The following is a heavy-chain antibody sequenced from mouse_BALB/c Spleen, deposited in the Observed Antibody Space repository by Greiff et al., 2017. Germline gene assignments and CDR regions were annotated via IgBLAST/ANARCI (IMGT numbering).Heavy chain of an antibody. J-gene: IGHJ4*01. D-gene: IGHD1-1*01. CDR3: AYGSYAMDY. Sequence: VQLQQSGPELGKPGASVKISCKASGYSFTGYNMYWVKQSHRKSLEWIGYIDPYNGGTSYNQKSKGKATLTVDKSSSTAYMHLNSLTSEDSAIYYCAYGSYAMDYWGQGTSVTVSS. CDR2: IDPYNGGT. CDR1: GYSFTGYN. V-gene: IGHV1S135*01.